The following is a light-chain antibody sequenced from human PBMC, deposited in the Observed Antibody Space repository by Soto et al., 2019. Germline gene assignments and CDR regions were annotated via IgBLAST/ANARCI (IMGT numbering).Light chain of an antibody. V-gene: IGLV1-44*01. J-gene: IGLJ7*01. CDR2: TDD. CDR1: SSNIGSNT. CDR3: AAWDDSLSVV. Sequence: QSVLTQPPSASGTPGQRVTISCSGSSSNIGSNTVNWYHQVPGTAPKLLIHTDDQRPPGVPDRFSGSRSGPSASLAITGLQSEDGGDYYCAAWDDSLSVVFGGGTQLTVL.